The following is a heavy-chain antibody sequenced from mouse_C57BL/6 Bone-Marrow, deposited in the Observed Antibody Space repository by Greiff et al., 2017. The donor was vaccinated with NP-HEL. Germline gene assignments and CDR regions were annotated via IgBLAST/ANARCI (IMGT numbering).Heavy chain of an antibody. Sequence: QVQLKESGAELVRPGASVKLSCKASGYTFTDYYINWVKQRPGQGLEWIARIYPGSGNTYYNEKFKGKATLTAEKSSSTAYMQLSSLTSEDSSVYFCARETAQAFLAYWGQGTTLTVSS. D-gene: IGHD3-2*02. CDR2: IYPGSGNT. V-gene: IGHV1-76*01. CDR1: GYTFTDYY. CDR3: ARETAQAFLAY. J-gene: IGHJ2*01.